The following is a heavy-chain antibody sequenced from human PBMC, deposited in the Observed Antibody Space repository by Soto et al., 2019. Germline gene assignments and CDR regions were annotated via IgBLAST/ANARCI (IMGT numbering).Heavy chain of an antibody. V-gene: IGHV3-66*01. J-gene: IGHJ4*02. Sequence: GGSLRLSCAASGFTVSSNYMSWVRQAPGKGLEWVSVIYSGGSTYYADSVKGRFTISRDNSKNTLYLQMNSLRAEDTAVYYCARDCPACPFDYWGQGTLVTVSS. CDR2: IYSGGST. CDR1: GFTVSSNY. CDR3: ARDCPACPFDY.